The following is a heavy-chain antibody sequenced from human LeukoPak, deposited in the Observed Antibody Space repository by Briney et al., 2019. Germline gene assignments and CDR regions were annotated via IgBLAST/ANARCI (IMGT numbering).Heavy chain of an antibody. V-gene: IGHV4-39*01. D-gene: IGHD2-2*01. CDR3: ASYANIVVVPAAYYYYYMDV. CDR2: IYYSGST. Sequence: SETLSLTCTVSGGSVSSSSYYWGWVRQPPGKGLEWIGNIYYSGSTYYNPSLKSRVTISVDTSKNQFSLKLSSVTAADTAVYYCASYANIVVVPAAYYYYYMDVWGKGTTVTVSS. J-gene: IGHJ6*03. CDR1: GGSVSSSSYY.